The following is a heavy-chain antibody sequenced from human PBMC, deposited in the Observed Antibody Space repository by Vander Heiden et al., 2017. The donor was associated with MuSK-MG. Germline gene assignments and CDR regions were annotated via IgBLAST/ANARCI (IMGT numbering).Heavy chain of an antibody. V-gene: IGHV3-33*03. D-gene: IGHD3-3*01. CDR2: ISHDGNKK. CDR3: AKTRGFVESVAYYFDS. Sequence: QVQLVESGGGVVQPGRSLRLSCAASGFTFSSYGMHWVRQAPGKGLDWVAFISHDGNKKFYADSMKGRFTISRDNSKNTLYLQLTSLRGEDTAVYYCAKTRGFVESVAYYFDSWGQGALVTVS. J-gene: IGHJ4*02. CDR1: GFTFSSYG.